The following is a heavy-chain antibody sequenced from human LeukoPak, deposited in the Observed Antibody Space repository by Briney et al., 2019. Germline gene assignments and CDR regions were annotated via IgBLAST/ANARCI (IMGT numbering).Heavy chain of an antibody. V-gene: IGHV1-69*05. J-gene: IGHJ6*03. CDR2: IIPIFGTA. CDR3: ARVIADYDFWSGPAPYYYMDV. D-gene: IGHD3-3*01. Sequence: GASVKVSCKASGGTFSRYAISWVRQAPGQGLEWMGRIIPIFGTANYAQKFQGRVTITTDESTSTAYMELSSLRSEDTAVYYCARVIADYDFWSGPAPYYYMDVWGKGTTVTVSS. CDR1: GGTFSRYA.